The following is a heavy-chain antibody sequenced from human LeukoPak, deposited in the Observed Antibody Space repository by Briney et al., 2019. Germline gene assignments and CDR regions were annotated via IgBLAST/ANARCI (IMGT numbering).Heavy chain of an antibody. CDR2: ISGSGGST. Sequence: PGGSLRLSCAASGFTFSSYAMSWVRQAPGRGLEWVSAISGSGGSTYYADSVKGRFTISRDNSKNTLFLQMNSLRAEDTAVYYCAKDFIAAAGIPIFDYWGQGTLVTVSS. CDR1: GFTFSSYA. V-gene: IGHV3-23*01. CDR3: AKDFIAAAGIPIFDY. D-gene: IGHD6-13*01. J-gene: IGHJ4*02.